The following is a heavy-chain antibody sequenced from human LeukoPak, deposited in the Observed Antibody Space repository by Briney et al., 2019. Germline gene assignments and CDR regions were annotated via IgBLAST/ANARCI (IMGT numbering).Heavy chain of an antibody. CDR3: ASMVGHGVDY. CDR1: VFTFSSYA. D-gene: IGHD1-26*01. Sequence: GGSLRLSCAPSVFTFSSYAMSWVRQSPVKGLEWVSAISGSGGSTYYADSVKGRFTNSRDNSKNTLYLQMNSLRAEDTAVYYCASMVGHGVDYWGQGTLVTVSS. CDR2: ISGSGGST. J-gene: IGHJ4*02. V-gene: IGHV3-23*01.